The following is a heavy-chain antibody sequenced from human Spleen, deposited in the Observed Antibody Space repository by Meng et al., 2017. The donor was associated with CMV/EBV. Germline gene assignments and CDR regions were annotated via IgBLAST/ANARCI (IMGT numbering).Heavy chain of an antibody. D-gene: IGHD1-14*01. V-gene: IGHV3-74*01. CDR2: INGDGSST. J-gene: IGHJ5*01. CDR3: ARDTGRYIIKGGWFES. Sequence: SGFTSSNYWMHWIRRAPGKALVWVSRINGDGSSTTYADSVKGRFTISSDNAKNTLYLQMNSLSAEDTAVYYCARDTGRYIIKGGWFESWGQGTLVTVSS. CDR1: GFTSSNYW.